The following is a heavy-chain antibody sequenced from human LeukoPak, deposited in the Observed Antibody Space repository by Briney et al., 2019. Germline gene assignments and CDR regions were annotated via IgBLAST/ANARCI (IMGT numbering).Heavy chain of an antibody. CDR2: IWYDGTNK. J-gene: IGHJ4*02. CDR1: GFTFSTYA. V-gene: IGHV3-33*01. D-gene: IGHD1-1*01. Sequence: PGGSLRLSCAASGFTFSTYAMHWVRQAPGKGLEWVAVIWYDGTNKYYADSVKGRFTISRDNSKNTLYLQMNSLRAEDTAVYYCARELRTGAGLDYWGQGTLVTVSS. CDR3: ARELRTGAGLDY.